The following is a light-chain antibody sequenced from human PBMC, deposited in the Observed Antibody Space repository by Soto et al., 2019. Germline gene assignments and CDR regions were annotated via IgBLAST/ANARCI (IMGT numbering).Light chain of an antibody. V-gene: IGLV1-44*01. J-gene: IGLJ1*01. Sequence: QLVLTQPPSASGTPGQRVTISCSGSSSNIGSNTVHWYQQLAGAAPKLLIYDSNQRPSGVPDRFSGSQSGTSASLAISGLQSEDEADYYCAAWDDSLNFPYVFGTGTKVTVL. CDR2: DSN. CDR3: AAWDDSLNFPYV. CDR1: SSNIGSNT.